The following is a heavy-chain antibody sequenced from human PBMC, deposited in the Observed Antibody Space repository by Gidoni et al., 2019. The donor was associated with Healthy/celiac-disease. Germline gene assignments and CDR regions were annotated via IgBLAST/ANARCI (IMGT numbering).Heavy chain of an antibody. CDR2: IWYDGSNK. Sequence: QVQLVESGGGVVQPGRSLRLSCAASGFTFSCYGMHWVRQAPGKGLEWVAVIWYDGSNKYYADSVKGRFTISRDNSKNTLYLQMNSLRAEDTAVYYCARGPTGIDYWGQGTLVTVSS. V-gene: IGHV3-33*01. CDR3: ARGPTGIDY. J-gene: IGHJ4*02. D-gene: IGHD1-1*01. CDR1: GFTFSCYG.